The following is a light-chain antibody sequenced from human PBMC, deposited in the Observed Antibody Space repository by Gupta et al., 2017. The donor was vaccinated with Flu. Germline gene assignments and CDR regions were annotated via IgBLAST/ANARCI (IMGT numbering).Light chain of an antibody. CDR1: SSNIGAGYD. J-gene: IGLJ1*01. CDR2: GNS. Sequence: QSVLTTPPSVSGAPGPRVTISCTGCSSNIGAGYDVHWYQQLPGTAPKLLIYGNSNRPSGVPDRFSGSKSGTSASLAITGLQAEDEADYYCQSYDSSLSGYVFGTGTKVTVL. V-gene: IGLV1-40*01. CDR3: QSYDSSLSGYV.